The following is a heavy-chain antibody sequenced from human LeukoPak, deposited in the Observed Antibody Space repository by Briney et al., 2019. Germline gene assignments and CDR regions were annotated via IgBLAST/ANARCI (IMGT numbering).Heavy chain of an antibody. Sequence: GGSPRLSCAASGFTFRLYGMRWVRQAPDKGLERVAVIWYEGSNKYYADSVKGRFTISRDNSKNTLYLQMSGLRAEDTAVYYCARDRKYGDSYFDYWGQGIPLTVSS. CDR1: GFTFRLYG. D-gene: IGHD4-17*01. CDR3: ARDRKYGDSYFDY. V-gene: IGHV3-33*08. CDR2: IWYEGSNK. J-gene: IGHJ4*02.